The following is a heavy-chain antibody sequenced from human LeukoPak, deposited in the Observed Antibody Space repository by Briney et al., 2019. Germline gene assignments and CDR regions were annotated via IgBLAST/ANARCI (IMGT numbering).Heavy chain of an antibody. Sequence: GGSLRLSCAASGFTFSSYVRSWVRQAPGKGLEWVSGISGGGGSTYYADSVKGRFTVSRDNSKNTLYLQVNSLRAEDTAVYYCARKFGSYYSDYWGQGTLVTVSS. V-gene: IGHV3-23*01. D-gene: IGHD1-26*01. CDR2: ISGGGGST. CDR1: GFTFSSYV. J-gene: IGHJ4*02. CDR3: ARKFGSYYSDY.